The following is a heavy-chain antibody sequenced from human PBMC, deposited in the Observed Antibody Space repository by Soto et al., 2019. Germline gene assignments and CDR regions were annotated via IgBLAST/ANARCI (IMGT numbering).Heavy chain of an antibody. D-gene: IGHD6-19*01. CDR2: ISSSSTI. J-gene: IGHJ4*02. Sequence: EVQLVESGGDLVQPGGSLRLSCAASGFTFSTYSMNWVRQAPGKGLEWVSSISSSSTIYYADSVKGRFTISRDNVQNSLYLQMHSLRAENTAVYYCARECGSGWTFDYWGQGTLVTVSS. CDR3: ARECGSGWTFDY. V-gene: IGHV3-48*01. CDR1: GFTFSTYS.